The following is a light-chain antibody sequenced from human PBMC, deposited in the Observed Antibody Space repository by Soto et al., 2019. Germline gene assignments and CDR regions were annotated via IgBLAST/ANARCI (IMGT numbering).Light chain of an antibody. J-gene: IGLJ1*01. Sequence: QSVLTQPPSASGTPGQRVTISCSGSSSNIGSNYVYWYQQLPGTAPKLLIYRNNQRPSGVPDRFSGSKSGTSASLAISGLRSEDDGDYYCAAWDDSLSGLVFGTGKKLNVL. V-gene: IGLV1-47*01. CDR3: AAWDDSLSGLV. CDR1: SSNIGSNY. CDR2: RNN.